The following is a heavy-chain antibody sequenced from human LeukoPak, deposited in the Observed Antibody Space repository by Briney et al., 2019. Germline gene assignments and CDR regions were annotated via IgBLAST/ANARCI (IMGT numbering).Heavy chain of an antibody. CDR2: IYYSGST. D-gene: IGHD4-11*01. CDR1: GGSFSGYY. V-gene: IGHV4-59*08. Sequence: KSSETLSLTCYLYGGSFSGYYWSWIRQPPGKGLEWIGYIYYSGSTNYNPSLKSRVTISVDTSKNQFSLKLSSVTAADTAVYYCARQRDYSNYVDYWGQGTLVTVSS. CDR3: ARQRDYSNYVDY. J-gene: IGHJ4*02.